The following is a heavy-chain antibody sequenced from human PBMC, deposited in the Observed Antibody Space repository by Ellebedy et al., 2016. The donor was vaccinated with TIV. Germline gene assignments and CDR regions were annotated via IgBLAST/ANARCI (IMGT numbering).Heavy chain of an antibody. CDR3: AREGEGNNWAIAVVNYWYFDL. J-gene: IGHJ2*01. CDR1: GFTFSSYS. Sequence: GGSLRLSXAASGFTFSSYSMNWVRQAPGKGLEWVSSISSSSSYIYYADSVKGRFTISRDNAKNSLYLQMNSLRAEDTAVYYCAREGEGNNWAIAVVNYWYFDLWGRGTLVTVSS. CDR2: ISSSSSYI. D-gene: IGHD6-19*01. V-gene: IGHV3-21*01.